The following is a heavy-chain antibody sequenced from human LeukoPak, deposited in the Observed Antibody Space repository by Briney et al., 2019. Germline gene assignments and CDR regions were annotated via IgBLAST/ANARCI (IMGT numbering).Heavy chain of an antibody. CDR3: ARLVVTPTYDY. D-gene: IGHD2-21*02. Sequence: GESLKISCQGSGYNFSRHWIGWVRQMPGKGLEWMAIIYPGDSDTRYSPSFQGQVSISADKSINTAYLQWSSLKASDTAMYYCARLVVTPTYDYWGQASLLTVSS. V-gene: IGHV5-51*01. J-gene: IGHJ4*02. CDR2: IYPGDSDT. CDR1: GYNFSRHW.